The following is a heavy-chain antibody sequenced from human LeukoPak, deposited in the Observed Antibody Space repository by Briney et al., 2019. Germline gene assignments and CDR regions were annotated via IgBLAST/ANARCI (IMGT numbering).Heavy chain of an antibody. J-gene: IGHJ3*02. Sequence: GASVKVSCKASGYTFTSYGISWVRQAPGQGLEWMGWISAYNGNTNYAQKFQGRVTMTRDTSISTAYMELSRLRSDDTAVYYCARADCSSTSCLNAFDIWGQGTMATVSS. CDR1: GYTFTSYG. D-gene: IGHD2-2*01. CDR2: ISAYNGNT. CDR3: ARADCSSTSCLNAFDI. V-gene: IGHV1-18*01.